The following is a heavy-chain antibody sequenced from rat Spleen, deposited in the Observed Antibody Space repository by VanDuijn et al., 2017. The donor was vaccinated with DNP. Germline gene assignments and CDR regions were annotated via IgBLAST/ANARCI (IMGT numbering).Heavy chain of an antibody. D-gene: IGHD1-5*01. CDR1: GFSLTSNS. Sequence: QVQLKESGPGLVQPSQTLSLTCTVSGFSLTSNSVHWVRQPPGKGLEWVGAIWTGGSTDYNSALKSRLSISRDTFKSQVFLKMNSLQTEDTAIYFCARGYRYNPPYTMDCWGQGTSVTVSS. CDR3: ARGYRYNPPYTMDC. J-gene: IGHJ4*01. V-gene: IGHV2-1*01. CDR2: IWTGGST.